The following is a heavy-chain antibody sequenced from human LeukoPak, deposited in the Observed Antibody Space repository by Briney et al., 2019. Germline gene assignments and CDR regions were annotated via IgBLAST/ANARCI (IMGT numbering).Heavy chain of an antibody. Sequence: GGSLRLSCAASGFTFSSYAMHWVRQAPGKGLEWVAVISYDGSNKYYADSVKGRFTISRDNSKNTLYLQMNSPRAEDTAVYYCARDYPPYCSGGSCYFDYFDYWGQGTLVTVSS. CDR2: ISYDGSNK. CDR3: ARDYPPYCSGGSCYFDYFDY. D-gene: IGHD2-15*01. CDR1: GFTFSSYA. V-gene: IGHV3-30-3*01. J-gene: IGHJ4*02.